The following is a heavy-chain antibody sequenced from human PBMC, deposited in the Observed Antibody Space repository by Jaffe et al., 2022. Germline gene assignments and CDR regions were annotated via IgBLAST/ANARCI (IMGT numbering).Heavy chain of an antibody. D-gene: IGHD6-25*01. J-gene: IGHJ4*02. CDR3: GKDVRVEAAAIEN. CDR1: GFTFSNYG. Sequence: QVQLVESGGGVVQPGRSLRLSCVVSGFTFSNYGMHWVRQAPGKGLEWVAVISYDGNKKFYEDSVKGRFTLSRDNSKNTLFLQMNGLRAEDTAVYYCGKDVRVEAAAIENWGQGTLVIVSS. V-gene: IGHV3-30*18. CDR2: ISYDGNKK.